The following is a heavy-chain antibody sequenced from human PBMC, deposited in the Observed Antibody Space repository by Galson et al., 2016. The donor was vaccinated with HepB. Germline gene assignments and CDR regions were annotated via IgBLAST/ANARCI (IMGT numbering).Heavy chain of an antibody. CDR3: ARSGGGTGGYYYYAMDV. D-gene: IGHD1-14*01. Sequence: SLRLSCAASGFTFSRYDMHWVRHVTGKGLEWVSAIGTDGNTYYPGSVKGRFTISRENAKNSLYLQMNSLRDEDTAVYYCARSGGGTGGYYYYAMDVWGQGTTVTVAS. CDR1: GFTFSRYD. V-gene: IGHV3-13*01. J-gene: IGHJ6*02. CDR2: IGTDGNT.